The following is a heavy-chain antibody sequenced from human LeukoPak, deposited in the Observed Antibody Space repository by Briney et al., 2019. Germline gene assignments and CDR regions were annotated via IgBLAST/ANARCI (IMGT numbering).Heavy chain of an antibody. CDR3: ARDPAAWGY. D-gene: IGHD6-13*01. CDR2: IEADGTEK. V-gene: IGHV3-7*04. J-gene: IGHJ4*02. Sequence: GGSLRLSCVASGFTFKNYWMSWVRQAPGKGLEWVANIEADGTEKYYVDSVKGRFTVSRDNARNSLYLQMSSLRVEDTAVYYCARDPAAWGYWGQGTLVTVSS. CDR1: GFTFKNYW.